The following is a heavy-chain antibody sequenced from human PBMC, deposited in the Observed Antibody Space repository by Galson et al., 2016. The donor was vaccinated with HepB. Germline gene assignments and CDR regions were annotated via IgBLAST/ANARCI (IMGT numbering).Heavy chain of an antibody. CDR1: GYTFNDYW. CDR2: IFPDDFDT. V-gene: IGHV5-51*01. J-gene: IGHJ4*02. Sequence: SGAEVKKPGESLKISCRGSGYTFNDYWIAWVRQVPGKGLEYMGMIFPDDFDTRYSPSFQGHVTIPVDRSTKTAYLQWTSLRASDTATYFCARPTNDAYEYDSSGFSYWGQGTRVIVSS. D-gene: IGHD3-22*01. CDR3: ARPTNDAYEYDSSGFSY.